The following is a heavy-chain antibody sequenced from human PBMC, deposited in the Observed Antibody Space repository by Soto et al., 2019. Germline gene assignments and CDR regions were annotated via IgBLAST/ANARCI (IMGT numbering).Heavy chain of an antibody. Sequence: GGSLRLSCAASGFTFSSYAMSWVRQAPGKGLEWVSAISGSGGSTYYADSVKGRFTISRDNSKNTLYLQMNSLRAEDTAVYYCAKLREEGGYEPSDYYYYMDVWGKGTTVTVSS. J-gene: IGHJ6*03. D-gene: IGHD5-12*01. CDR2: ISGSGGST. V-gene: IGHV3-23*01. CDR3: AKLREEGGYEPSDYYYYMDV. CDR1: GFTFSSYA.